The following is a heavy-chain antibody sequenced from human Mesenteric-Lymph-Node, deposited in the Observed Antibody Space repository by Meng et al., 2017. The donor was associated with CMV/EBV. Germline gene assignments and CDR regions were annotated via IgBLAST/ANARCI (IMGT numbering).Heavy chain of an antibody. CDR3: AKGRGSSGWWGYFDL. D-gene: IGHD6-19*01. CDR2: IRYDGSNK. V-gene: IGHV3-30*02. J-gene: IGHJ2*01. CDR1: GFTFSSCG. Sequence: SGFTFSSCGMHWVRQAPGKGLEWVAFIRYDGSNKYYADSVKGRFTISRDNSKNTLYLQMNSLRAEDTAVYYCAKGRGSSGWWGYFDLWGRGTLVTVSS.